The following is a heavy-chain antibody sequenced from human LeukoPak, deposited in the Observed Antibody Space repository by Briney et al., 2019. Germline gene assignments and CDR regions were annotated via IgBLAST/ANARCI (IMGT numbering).Heavy chain of an antibody. CDR2: ISSSSSYI. CDR1: GFTFSSYS. Sequence: PGGSLRLSCAASGFTFSSYSMNWVRQAPGKGLEWVSSISSSSSYIYYADSVKGRFTISRDNAKNSLYLQMNSLRAEDTAVYYCAKSPGAVGYFDYWGQGTLVTVSS. D-gene: IGHD1-26*01. CDR3: AKSPGAVGYFDY. J-gene: IGHJ4*02. V-gene: IGHV3-21*01.